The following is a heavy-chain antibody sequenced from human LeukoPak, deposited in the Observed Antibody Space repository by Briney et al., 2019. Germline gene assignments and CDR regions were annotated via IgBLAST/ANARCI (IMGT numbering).Heavy chain of an antibody. CDR2: IYYSGST. J-gene: IGHJ4*02. D-gene: IGHD3-10*01. Sequence: SETLSLTCTVSGGSINRSSYYWRWIRQPPGKGLEGIGSIYYSGSTYYNPPLKSRVTISVDTSKNQFSLKLSSVTAADTAVYYCARDTMVRGVISYWGQGTLVTVSS. CDR3: ARDTMVRGVISY. CDR1: GGSINRSSYY. V-gene: IGHV4-39*07.